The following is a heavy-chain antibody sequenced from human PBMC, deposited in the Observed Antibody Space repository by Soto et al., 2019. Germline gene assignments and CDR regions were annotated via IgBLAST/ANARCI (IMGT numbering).Heavy chain of an antibody. CDR3: ARGSDRAGWEPFYY. CDR1: GFTFATYA. CDR2: VSGSGGST. V-gene: IGHV3-23*01. J-gene: IGHJ4*02. Sequence: VQLLESGGALVQPGGSLRLSCTAPGFTFATYAMNWVRQAPGKGLEWVTTVSGSGGSTYYADSVKGRFTISRDNSNNMLYLKMKSMRAEDTALYYCARGSDRAGWEPFYYWGQGTLVTVSS. D-gene: IGHD1-26*01.